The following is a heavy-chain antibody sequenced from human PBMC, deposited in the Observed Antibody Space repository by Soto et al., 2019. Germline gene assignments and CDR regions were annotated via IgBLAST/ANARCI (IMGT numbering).Heavy chain of an antibody. CDR1: GFTFSSYG. CDR2: IWYDGSNK. V-gene: IGHV3-33*01. D-gene: IGHD6-13*01. J-gene: IGHJ4*02. CDR3: ARDSDIAAAGYGAFDY. Sequence: GGSLRLSCAASGFTFSSYGMHWVRQAPGKGLEWVAVIWYDGSNKYYADSVKGRFTISRDNSKNTLYLQMNSLRAEDTAVYYCARDSDIAAAGYGAFDYWGQGTLVTVSS.